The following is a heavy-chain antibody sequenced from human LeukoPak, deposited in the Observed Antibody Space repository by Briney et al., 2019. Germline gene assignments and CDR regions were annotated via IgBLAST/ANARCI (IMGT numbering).Heavy chain of an antibody. CDR1: GGSISSGSYY. J-gene: IGHJ4*02. CDR2: IYYSGST. V-gene: IGHV4-39*01. D-gene: IGHD6-19*01. Sequence: PSETLSLTCTVSGGSISSGSYYWGWIRQPPGKGLEWIGSIYYSGSTYYNPSLKSRVTISVDTSKNQFSLKLSSVTAADTAVYYCASQEYSSGWYDDYWGQGTLVTVSS. CDR3: ASQEYSSGWYDDY.